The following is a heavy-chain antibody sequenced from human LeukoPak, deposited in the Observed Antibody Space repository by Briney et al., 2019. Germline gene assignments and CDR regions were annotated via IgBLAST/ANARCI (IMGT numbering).Heavy chain of an antibody. CDR1: GFMFSTYA. D-gene: IGHD1-26*01. V-gene: IGHV3-23*01. CDR2: ISGSGERT. J-gene: IGHJ4*02. Sequence: GGSLRLSCVTSGFMFSTYAMSWVRQAPGKGLEWVSIISGSGERTYYADSVKGRFTVSRDNSKKTLYLQMKSLRAEDTAVYYCVSQSSSGVDNYYFHYWGQGTLVAVSS. CDR3: VSQSSSGVDNYYFHY.